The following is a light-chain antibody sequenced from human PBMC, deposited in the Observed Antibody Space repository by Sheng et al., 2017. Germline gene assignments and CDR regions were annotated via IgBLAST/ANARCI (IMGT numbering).Light chain of an antibody. CDR1: LTVNTNY. V-gene: IGKV3-20*01. CDR2: GAS. Sequence: EILLTQSPGTLSLSPGERATLSCRASLTVNTNYVAWYQKRPGQPPRVLIYGASNRATGIPDRFSGSGSGRDFTLTISRLEPEDFAVYYCQQYGSSPMYTFGQGTKLEIK. CDR3: QQYGSSPMYT. J-gene: IGKJ2*01.